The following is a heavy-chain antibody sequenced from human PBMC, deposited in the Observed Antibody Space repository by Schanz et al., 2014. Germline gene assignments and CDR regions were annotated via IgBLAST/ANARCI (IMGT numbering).Heavy chain of an antibody. CDR1: GFTFSTYW. D-gene: IGHD2-15*01. V-gene: IGHV3-7*01. CDR3: ARDISPESRGPLYYDAFDI. CDR2: IEGDGSRK. J-gene: IGHJ3*02. Sequence: EVQLVESGGGLVQPGGSLRLSCAASGFTFSTYWMTWVRQAPGKGPEWVANIEGDGSRKQYVDSVEGRFTISRDNAKNSLYLQMTSLRAEDAAVYYCARDISPESRGPLYYDAFDIWGQGTVVTVSS.